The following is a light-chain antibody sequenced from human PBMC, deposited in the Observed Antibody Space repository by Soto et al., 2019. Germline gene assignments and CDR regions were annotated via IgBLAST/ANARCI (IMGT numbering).Light chain of an antibody. Sequence: EIVLTQSPGTLSSSPGERATLSCRASQSVTSSYLAWYQLKRGQAPRLLIYGASSRATGIPDRFSGSGSGTDFTLTISRLEPEDFALYYCQQYGGSLTFGGGTKVDI. CDR1: QSVTSSY. CDR3: QQYGGSLT. V-gene: IGKV3-20*01. CDR2: GAS. J-gene: IGKJ4*01.